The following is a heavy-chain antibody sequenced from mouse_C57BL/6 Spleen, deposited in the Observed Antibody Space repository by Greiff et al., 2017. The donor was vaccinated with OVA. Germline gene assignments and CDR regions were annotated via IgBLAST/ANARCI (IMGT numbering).Heavy chain of an antibody. CDR1: GFNIKNTY. CDR3: AREEGYYGSSYEYFDV. Sequence: EVQLVESVAELVRPGASVKLSCTASGFNIKNTYMHWVKQRPEQGLEWIGRIDPANGNTKYAPKFQGKATITADTSSNTAYLQLSSLTSEDTAIYYCAREEGYYGSSYEYFDVWGTGTTVTASS. J-gene: IGHJ1*03. V-gene: IGHV14-3*01. D-gene: IGHD1-1*01. CDR2: IDPANGNT.